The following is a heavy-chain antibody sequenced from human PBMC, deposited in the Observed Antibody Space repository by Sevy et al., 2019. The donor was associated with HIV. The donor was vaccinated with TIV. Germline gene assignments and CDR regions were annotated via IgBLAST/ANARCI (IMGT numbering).Heavy chain of an antibody. D-gene: IGHD6-13*01. CDR1: GGSISSYY. V-gene: IGHV4-4*07. CDR3: AIGYSSSCVDY. J-gene: IGHJ4*02. Sequence: SETLSLTCTVSGGSISSYYWSWIRQPAGKGLEWIGRIYTSGSTNYNPSLKSRVTMSVDTSKNQFSLRLSSVTAADTAVYYCAIGYSSSCVDYWGQGTLVTVSS. CDR2: IYTSGST.